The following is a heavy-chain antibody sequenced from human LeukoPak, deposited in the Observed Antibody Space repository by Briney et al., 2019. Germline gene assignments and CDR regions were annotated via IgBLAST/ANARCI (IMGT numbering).Heavy chain of an antibody. V-gene: IGHV3-30-3*01. CDR1: GFTFSNYA. Sequence: GGSLRLSCAATGFTFSNYAIHWGRQAPGKGLEWVAFISDDGSRQHYADSVKGRFTISRDNSKNTLNLQMNSLRADDTAVYYCATDDFYDSSDFAGYWGQGTLVTVSS. J-gene: IGHJ4*02. CDR2: ISDDGSRQ. D-gene: IGHD3-22*01. CDR3: ATDDFYDSSDFAGY.